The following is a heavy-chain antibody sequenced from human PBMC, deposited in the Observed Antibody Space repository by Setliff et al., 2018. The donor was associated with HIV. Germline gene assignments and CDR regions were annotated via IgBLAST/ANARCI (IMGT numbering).Heavy chain of an antibody. Sequence: ASVKVSCKASGYTFTSYGISWVRQAPGQGLEWMGWISAYNGNTHYAQRLQGRVTMTTDTSTRTAYMELRSLRSDDTAVYSCARQFLDWSNDYYSRYYMDVWGKGTTVTVSS. J-gene: IGHJ6*03. CDR2: ISAYNGNT. CDR3: ARQFLDWSNDYYSRYYMDV. CDR1: GYTFTSYG. V-gene: IGHV1-18*01. D-gene: IGHD3-3*01.